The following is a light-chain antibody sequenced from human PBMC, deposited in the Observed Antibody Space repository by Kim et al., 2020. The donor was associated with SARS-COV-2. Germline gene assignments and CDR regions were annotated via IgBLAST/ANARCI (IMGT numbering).Light chain of an antibody. CDR1: QKITSNY. V-gene: IGKV3-20*01. CDR3: QKYDDAPWT. Sequence: SPGERATLPCRASQKITSNYLAWFQQKPGQAPSLLIYGASSRAAGVPDRFSGSGSETDFTLTISRLEPEDIAVYYCQKYDDAPWTFGQGTKVEIK. J-gene: IGKJ1*01. CDR2: GAS.